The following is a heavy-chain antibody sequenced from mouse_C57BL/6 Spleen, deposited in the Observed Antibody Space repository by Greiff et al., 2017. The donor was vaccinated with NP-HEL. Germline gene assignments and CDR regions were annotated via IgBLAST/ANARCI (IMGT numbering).Heavy chain of an antibody. CDR3: TREEGSYAMDY. CDR2: ISSGGDYI. Sequence: EVKVEESGEGLVKPGGSLKLSCAASGFTFSSYAMSWVRQTPEKRLEWVAYISSGGDYIYYADTVKGRFTISRDNARNTLYLQMSSLKSEDTAMYYCTREEGSYAMDYWGQGASVTVSS. V-gene: IGHV5-9-1*02. CDR1: GFTFSSYA. J-gene: IGHJ4*01.